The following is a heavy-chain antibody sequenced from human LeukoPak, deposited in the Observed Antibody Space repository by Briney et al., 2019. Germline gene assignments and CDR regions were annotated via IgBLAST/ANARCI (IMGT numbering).Heavy chain of an antibody. D-gene: IGHD3-10*01. V-gene: IGHV3-33*01. Sequence: PGGSLRLSCAASGFTFSIYGLHWVRQPPGKGLEWVAALWEDGTNIHYADSVKGRFTISRDNSKHTLYLQMNSLRAEDTAVYYCARKPDYYGADYWGQGTLVTVSS. CDR1: GFTFSIYG. CDR3: ARKPDYYGADY. CDR2: LWEDGTNI. J-gene: IGHJ4*02.